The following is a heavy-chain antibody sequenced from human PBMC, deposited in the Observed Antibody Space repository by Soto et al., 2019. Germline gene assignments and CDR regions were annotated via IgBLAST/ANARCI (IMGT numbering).Heavy chain of an antibody. V-gene: IGHV1-69*13. CDR1: GGTFSSYA. D-gene: IGHD3-22*01. Sequence: ASVKVSCKASGGTFSSYAISWVRQAPGQGLEWMGGIIPIFGTANYAQKFQGRVTITADESTSTAYMELSSLRSEDTAVYYCARGYYDSSGYYPANYFDYWGQGTLVTVSS. CDR3: ARGYYDSSGYYPANYFDY. CDR2: IIPIFGTA. J-gene: IGHJ4*02.